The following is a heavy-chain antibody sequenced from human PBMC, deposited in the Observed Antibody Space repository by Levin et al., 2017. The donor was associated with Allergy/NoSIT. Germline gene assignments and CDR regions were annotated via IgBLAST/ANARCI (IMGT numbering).Heavy chain of an antibody. CDR3: ARGRKMVRGAYGP. CDR1: GGSFSGYY. D-gene: IGHD3-10*01. Sequence: SKTLSLTCAVYGGSFSGYYWSWIRQPPGKGLEWIGEINHSGSTNYNPSLKSRVTISVDTSKNQFSLKLSSVTAADTAVYYCARGRKMVRGAYGPWGQGTLVTVSS. J-gene: IGHJ5*02. V-gene: IGHV4-34*01. CDR2: INHSGST.